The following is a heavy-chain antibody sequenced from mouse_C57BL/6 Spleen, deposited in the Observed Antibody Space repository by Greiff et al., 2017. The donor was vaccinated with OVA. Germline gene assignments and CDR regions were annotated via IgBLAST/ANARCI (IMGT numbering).Heavy chain of an antibody. CDR1: GYTFTSYW. J-gene: IGHJ2*01. Sequence: QVQLQQSGAELVMPGASVKLSCKASGYTFTSYWMHWVKQRPGQGLEWIGEIDPSDSYTNYNQKFKGKSTLTVDKSSSTAYMQLSSLTSEDSAVYYCARGYTTTVKDYWGQGTTLTVSS. CDR2: IDPSDSYT. V-gene: IGHV1-69*01. CDR3: ARGYTTTVKDY. D-gene: IGHD1-1*01.